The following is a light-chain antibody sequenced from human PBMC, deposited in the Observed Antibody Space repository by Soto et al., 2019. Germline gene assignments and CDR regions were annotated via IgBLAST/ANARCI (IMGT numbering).Light chain of an antibody. V-gene: IGKV3-11*01. J-gene: IGKJ2*01. CDR2: YAS. CDR1: QSVSSY. CDR3: QHRNNWPYT. Sequence: EIVLTQSPATLSLSPGERATLSCRASQSVSSYLVWYQQNHGQAPRLLLYYASNRATGIPARFSGSGSATDVSLTISSLEPEEFSAYYCQHRNNWPYTFGQGTKLEIK.